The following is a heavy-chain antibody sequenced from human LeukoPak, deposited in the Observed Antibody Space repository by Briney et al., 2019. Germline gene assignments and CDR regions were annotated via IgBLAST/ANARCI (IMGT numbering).Heavy chain of an antibody. J-gene: IGHJ4*02. CDR1: GYSFTDYA. D-gene: IGHD1-1*01. Sequence: ASVKVSCKASGYSFTDYAMHWVRQAPGQRLEWMGWINAANGSTKYSQKFQGRVTIARDTSASTAYMELSSLRSEDTAVYYCARDRGGTGDFDYWGQGTLVTVSS. CDR3: ARDRGGTGDFDY. CDR2: INAANGST. V-gene: IGHV1-3*01.